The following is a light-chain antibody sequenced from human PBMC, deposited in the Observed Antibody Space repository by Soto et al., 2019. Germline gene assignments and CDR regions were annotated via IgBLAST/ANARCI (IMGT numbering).Light chain of an antibody. V-gene: IGKV3-20*01. Sequence: EIVLAQSPDTLSLSPGERASLSCRASQSVTSNSLAWYQQKPGQAPRLLVYGASSRATGIPDRFSGSGSETDFTLTISRLEPEDFAVYFCQQYGSSRLTFGGGIKVEIK. CDR3: QQYGSSRLT. J-gene: IGKJ4*01. CDR2: GAS. CDR1: QSVTSNS.